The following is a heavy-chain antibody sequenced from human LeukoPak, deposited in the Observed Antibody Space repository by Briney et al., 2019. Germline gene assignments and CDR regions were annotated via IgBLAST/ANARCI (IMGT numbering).Heavy chain of an antibody. D-gene: IGHD3-10*01. CDR3: AKVPYSDYGSGRPPFMDV. CDR1: GFTFSDYA. CDR2: ISHSGGDT. Sequence: GGSLRLSCAASGFTFSDYAMTWVRQAPGQGLEWVSTISHSGGDTYYADSFKGRCTISRDNSKRPLSLQMNSLRAEDTAMYYCAKVPYSDYGSGRPPFMDVWGQGTTVAVCS. J-gene: IGHJ6*02. V-gene: IGHV3-23*01.